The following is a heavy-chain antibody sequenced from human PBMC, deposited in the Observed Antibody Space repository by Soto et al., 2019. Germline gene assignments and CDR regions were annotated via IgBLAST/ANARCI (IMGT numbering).Heavy chain of an antibody. V-gene: IGHV4-39*01. Sequence: QLQLQESGPGLVKPSETLSLTCTVSGGSISSTNYYWGWIRQPPGKGLEWIGSIYYSGSTYYNPSLKSRVTISVDTSKNQFSLKLSSVTAADTAMNYCARLFPHSGSYMDYCGQGTLVTVSS. CDR2: IYYSGST. CDR1: GGSISSTNYY. CDR3: ARLFPHSGSYMDY. D-gene: IGHD1-26*01. J-gene: IGHJ4*02.